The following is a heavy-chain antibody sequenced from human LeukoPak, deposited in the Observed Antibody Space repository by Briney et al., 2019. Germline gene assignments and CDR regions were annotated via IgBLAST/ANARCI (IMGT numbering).Heavy chain of an antibody. CDR3: AKEGGGPYCGGDCYPGAFDI. J-gene: IGHJ3*02. CDR2: ISWNSGSI. CDR1: GFTFSSYA. Sequence: GGSLRLSCAASGFTFSSYAMSWVRQAPGKGREWVSGISWNSGSIGYADSVKGRFTISRDNAKNSLYLQMNSLRAEDTALYYCAKEGGGPYCGGDCYPGAFDIWGQGTMVTVSS. D-gene: IGHD2-21*02. V-gene: IGHV3-9*01.